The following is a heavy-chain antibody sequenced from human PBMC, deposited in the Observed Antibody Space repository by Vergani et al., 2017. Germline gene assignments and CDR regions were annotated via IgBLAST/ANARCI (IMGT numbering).Heavy chain of an antibody. Sequence: QVQLVESGGGVVQPGRSLRLSCAASGFTFSSYGMHWVRQAPGKGLEWVAVISYDGSNKYYADSVKGRFTISRDNSKNTLYLQMNSLRAEDTAVYYCAKMTSDMDIVVVPAAIRGAFDIWGQGTMVTVSS. D-gene: IGHD2-2*02. V-gene: IGHV3-30*18. J-gene: IGHJ3*02. CDR3: AKMTSDMDIVVVPAAIRGAFDI. CDR1: GFTFSSYG. CDR2: ISYDGSNK.